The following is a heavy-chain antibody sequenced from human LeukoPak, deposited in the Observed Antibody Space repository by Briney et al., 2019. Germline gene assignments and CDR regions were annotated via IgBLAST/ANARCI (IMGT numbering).Heavy chain of an antibody. Sequence: ASVKVSCKTSGYSFTNYGISWVRQAPGQGLQWMGWISGATNIATYEDKWQGRLTMTTDTSTNTVYMEMRSLRSDDTAMYYCERLDQLLIDFWGQGTLVTVSS. CDR1: GYSFTNYG. D-gene: IGHD2-2*01. CDR2: ISGATNIA. V-gene: IGHV1-18*01. J-gene: IGHJ4*02. CDR3: ERLDQLLIDF.